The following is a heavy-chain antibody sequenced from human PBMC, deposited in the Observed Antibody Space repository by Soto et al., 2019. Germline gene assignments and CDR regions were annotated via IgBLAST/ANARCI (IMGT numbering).Heavy chain of an antibody. CDR1: GGSISSGGSS. V-gene: IGHV4-30-2*01. D-gene: IGHD3-22*01. CDR2: IYHSGST. J-gene: IGHJ4*02. Sequence: QLQLQESGSGLVKPSQTLSLTCAVSGGSISSGGSSWTWIRQPPGKGLEWIGYIYHSGSTYYNPSLKRRVTISVARSKTQFSLKLTSVTAADTAVYYCARGAVVNFDSWGQGTLVTVSS. CDR3: ARGAVVNFDS.